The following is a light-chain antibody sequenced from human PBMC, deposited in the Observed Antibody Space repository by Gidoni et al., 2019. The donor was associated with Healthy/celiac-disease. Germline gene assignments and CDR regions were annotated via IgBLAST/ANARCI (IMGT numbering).Light chain of an antibody. V-gene: IGKV3-15*01. CDR1: QSVSSN. CDR3: QQYNNWCT. J-gene: IGKJ5*01. CDR2: GAS. Sequence: EIVMTQSPATLSVSPGERATLSCRASQSVSSNLAWYQQKPGQAPRLLIYGASPRATGIPARFSGSGSGTEFTLTISSLQSEDFAVYYCQQYNNWCTFGQGTRLEIK.